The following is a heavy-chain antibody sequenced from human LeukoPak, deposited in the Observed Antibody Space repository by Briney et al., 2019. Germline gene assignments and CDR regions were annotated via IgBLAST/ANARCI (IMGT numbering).Heavy chain of an antibody. D-gene: IGHD6-13*01. V-gene: IGHV3-23*01. CDR2: ISGSGGST. CDR3: ARAGSSSWYGYYYYYYMDV. Sequence: GGSLRLSCAASGFTFSRYAMSWVRQAPGKGLEWVSAISGSGGSTYYADSVKGRLTISRDNAKNSLYLQMNSLRAEDTAVYYCARAGSSSWYGYYYYYYMDVWGKGTTVTVSS. J-gene: IGHJ6*03. CDR1: GFTFSRYA.